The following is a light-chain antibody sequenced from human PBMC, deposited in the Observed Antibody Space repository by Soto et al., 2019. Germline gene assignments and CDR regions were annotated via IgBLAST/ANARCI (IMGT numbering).Light chain of an antibody. J-gene: IGLJ3*02. V-gene: IGLV3-21*02. Sequence: SYELTQSPSVSVAPGQTTRITCGGNNIGSKSVHWYQQKPGQAPVAVVYDDSDRPSGIPERFSGSNSGNKATLTISRVEAGDEADFYCQVWDSRSEHWVFGGGTQLTVL. CDR2: DDS. CDR3: QVWDSRSEHWV. CDR1: NIGSKS.